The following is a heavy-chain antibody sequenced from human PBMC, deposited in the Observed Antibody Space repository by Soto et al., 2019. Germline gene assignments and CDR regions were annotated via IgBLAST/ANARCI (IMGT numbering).Heavy chain of an antibody. CDR2: ISAYNGNT. CDR3: ARDIGFGEYGY. J-gene: IGHJ4*02. CDR1: GYTFTSYG. Sequence: QVQLVQSGAEVKKPGASVKGSCKASGYTFTSYGISWVRQAPGQGLEWMGWISAYNGNTNYAQKLQGRVTMTTDTSTSTAYKELRSLRSDHTAVSYCARDIGFGEYGYWGQGTLVTVSS. V-gene: IGHV1-18*01. D-gene: IGHD3-10*01.